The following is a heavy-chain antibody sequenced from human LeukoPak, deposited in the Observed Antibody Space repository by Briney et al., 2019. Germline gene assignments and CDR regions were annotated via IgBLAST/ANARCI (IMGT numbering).Heavy chain of an antibody. V-gene: IGHV1-69*05. CDR1: GGTFNNSA. CDR3: ARDVHGDYGSGWFDP. D-gene: IGHD4-17*01. CDR2: IMPLFGTA. J-gene: IGHJ5*02. Sequence: ASVKVSXKTSGGTFNNSAISWVRQAPGQGLEWLGSIMPLFGTAGYAQKFQGRVTITKDESTRTVYLELTSLTSDDTAVYYCARDVHGDYGSGWFDPWGQGTLVTVSS.